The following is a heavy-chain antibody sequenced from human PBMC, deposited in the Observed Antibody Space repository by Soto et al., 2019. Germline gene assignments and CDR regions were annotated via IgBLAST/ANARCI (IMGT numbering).Heavy chain of an antibody. CDR1: GYSLRSNY. V-gene: IGHV1-2*02. CDR3: ARDLIVDGPDNYAMDV. CDR2: INPNSSGT. J-gene: IGHJ6*02. D-gene: IGHD3-22*01. Sequence: ASVKVSCKASGYSLRSNYIHWVRQAPGQGLEWLGCINPNSSGTVYAQKFQGRVTMTRDTSLTTVYMQLNRLTADDTAVYYCARDLIVDGPDNYAMDVWGQGTTVTVSS.